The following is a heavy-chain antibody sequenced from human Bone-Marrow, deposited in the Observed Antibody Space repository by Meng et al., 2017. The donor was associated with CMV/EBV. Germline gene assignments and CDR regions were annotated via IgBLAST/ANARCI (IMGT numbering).Heavy chain of an antibody. CDR2: ISSSGNTI. D-gene: IGHD3-3*01. CDR1: GFTFSNYE. V-gene: IGHV3-48*03. J-gene: IGHJ3*02. CDR3: ARDKERFLEENAFDI. Sequence: GESLKISCAASGFTFSNYEMNWVRQAPGKGLEWLSYISSSGNTIYYADSVKGRFTISRDNAKNSLYLQMNSLRAEDTAVYYCARDKERFLEENAFDIWGQGTMVTVSS.